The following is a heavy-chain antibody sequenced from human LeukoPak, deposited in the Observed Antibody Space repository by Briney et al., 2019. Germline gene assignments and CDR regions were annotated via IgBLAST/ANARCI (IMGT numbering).Heavy chain of an antibody. CDR1: GFTFSSYA. CDR2: ISGSGGST. D-gene: IGHD7-27*01. V-gene: IGHV3-23*01. Sequence: QSGGSLRLSCAASGFTFSSYAMSWVRQAPGKGLEWVSAISGSGGSTYYADSVKGRFTISRDNSKNTLYLQMNSLRADDTAVYYCAKDLGIVGSVFWGQGKLVTVSS. CDR3: AKDLGIVGSVF. J-gene: IGHJ4*02.